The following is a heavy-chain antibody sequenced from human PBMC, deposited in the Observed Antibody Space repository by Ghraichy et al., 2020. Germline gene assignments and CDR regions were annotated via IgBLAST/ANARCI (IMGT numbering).Heavy chain of an antibody. Sequence: SETLSLTCAVYGGSFSGYYWSWIRQPPGKGLEWIGEMNHSGSTNYNPSLKSRVTISVDTSKNQFSLKLTSVTAADTAVYYCASLQYSSSWYDYWGQGTLVTVSS. V-gene: IGHV4-34*01. CDR1: GGSFSGYY. CDR3: ASLQYSSSWYDY. CDR2: MNHSGST. D-gene: IGHD6-13*01. J-gene: IGHJ4*02.